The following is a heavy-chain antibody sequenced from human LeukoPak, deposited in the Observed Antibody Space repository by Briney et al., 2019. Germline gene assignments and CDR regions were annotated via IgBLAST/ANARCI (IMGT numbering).Heavy chain of an antibody. CDR3: ARDGYLGVSPDYYDSSGPPFDY. D-gene: IGHD3-22*01. J-gene: IGHJ4*02. CDR1: GFTFSSYA. CDR2: ISYDGSNK. V-gene: IGHV3-30-3*01. Sequence: PGGSLRLSCAASGFTFSSYAMHWVRQAPGKGLEWVAVISYDGSNKYYADSVKGRFTISRDNSKNTLYLQMNSLRAEDTAVYYCARDGYLGVSPDYYDSSGPPFDYWGRGTLVTVSS.